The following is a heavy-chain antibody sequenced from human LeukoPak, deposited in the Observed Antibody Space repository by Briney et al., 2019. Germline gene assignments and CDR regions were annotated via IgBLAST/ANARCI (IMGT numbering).Heavy chain of an antibody. Sequence: GGSLRLSCAASGFTVSANYMNWVRQAPGKGLEWVSLISGDGGSTYYADSVKGRFTISRDNSKNSLYLQMNSLRTEDTALYYCAKVRGSYYYYFDYWGQGTLVAVSS. CDR2: ISGDGGST. CDR1: GFTVSANY. V-gene: IGHV3-43*02. D-gene: IGHD1-26*01. J-gene: IGHJ4*02. CDR3: AKVRGSYYYYFDY.